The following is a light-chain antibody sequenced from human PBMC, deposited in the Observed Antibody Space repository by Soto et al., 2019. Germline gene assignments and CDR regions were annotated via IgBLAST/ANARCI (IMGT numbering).Light chain of an antibody. CDR3: HLWDCRGDGYG. CDR2: DYS. V-gene: IGLV3-21*02. Sequence: SYEPTQPPSASVAPGQTAMISRAGTKIGTSTKHWYQQKPGQTPVLVVYDYSARPSGIPERFSGSKSGNTAALTISRVLAGDVTDYYSHLWDCRGDGYGFGNRFKVT. CDR1: KIGTST. J-gene: IGLJ1*01.